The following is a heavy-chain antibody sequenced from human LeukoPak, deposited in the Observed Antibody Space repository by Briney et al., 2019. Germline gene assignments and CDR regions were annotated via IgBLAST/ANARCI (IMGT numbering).Heavy chain of an antibody. CDR3: ARVEPEWELEFDY. CDR1: GYTFTGYY. D-gene: IGHD1-26*01. CDR2: INPNSGGT. J-gene: IGHJ4*02. V-gene: IGHV1-2*02. Sequence: ASVKVSCKASGYTFTGYYMHWVRQAPGQGLEWMGWINPNSGGTNYAQKFQGRVTMTRDTSISTAYMELSRLRSDDTAVYYCARVEPEWELEFDYWGQGTLVTVSS.